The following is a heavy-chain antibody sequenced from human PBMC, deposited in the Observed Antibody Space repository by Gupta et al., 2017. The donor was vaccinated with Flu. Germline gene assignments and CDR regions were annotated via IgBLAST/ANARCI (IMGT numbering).Heavy chain of an antibody. CDR1: GGTFSRYA. CDR3: ARYNSATYAGDFYHGMDV. Sequence: HLVQSGAEVKKPGSSVKVSCRASGGTFSRYAIRRVRLAPGQGLESMGGIIPTFGTPNYARKFQGRITITADISTSTAYMELRSLRPDDTAVYYCARYNSATYAGDFYHGMDVWGQGTTVTVSS. V-gene: IGHV1-69*06. J-gene: IGHJ6*02. CDR2: IIPTFGTP. D-gene: IGHD3-22*01.